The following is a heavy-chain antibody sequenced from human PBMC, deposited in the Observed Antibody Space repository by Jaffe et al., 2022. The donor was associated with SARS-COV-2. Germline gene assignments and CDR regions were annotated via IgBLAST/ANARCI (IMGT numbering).Heavy chain of an antibody. CDR2: ISYDGSNK. CDR3: AKDRGCSSTSCYETNYYYYYGMDV. D-gene: IGHD2-2*01. V-gene: IGHV3-30*18. Sequence: QVQLVESGGGVVQPGRSLRLSCAASGFTFSSYGMHWVRQAPGKGLEWVAVISYDGSNKYYADSVKGRFTISRDNSKNTLYLQMNSLRAEDTAVYYCAKDRGCSSTSCYETNYYYYYGMDVWGQGTTVTVSS. CDR1: GFTFSSYG. J-gene: IGHJ6*02.